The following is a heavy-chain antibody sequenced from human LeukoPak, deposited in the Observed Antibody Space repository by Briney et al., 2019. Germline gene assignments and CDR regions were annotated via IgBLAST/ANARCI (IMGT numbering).Heavy chain of an antibody. Sequence: GGSLRLSCTAYGFTFSVYGMHWVRQAPGKGLDWVAVISHDESIKNYADSVKGRFTISRDNSKNTLYLQMNSLRGEDTAVYYCAKDLYYDSSGPTLPDYWGQGTLVTVSS. D-gene: IGHD3-22*01. CDR1: GFTFSVYG. J-gene: IGHJ4*02. CDR3: AKDLYYDSSGPTLPDY. CDR2: ISHDESIK. V-gene: IGHV3-30*18.